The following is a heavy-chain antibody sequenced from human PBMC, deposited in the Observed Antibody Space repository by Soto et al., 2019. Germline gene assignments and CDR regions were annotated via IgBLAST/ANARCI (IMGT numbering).Heavy chain of an antibody. J-gene: IGHJ4*02. D-gene: IGHD6-13*01. V-gene: IGHV3-33*01. Sequence: GGSLRLSCAASGFTFSSYGMHWVRQAPGKGLEWVAVIWYDGSNKYYADSVKGRFTISRDNSKNTLYLQMNSLRAEDTAVYYCARDQIAAAGSSWVDYWGQGTLVTVSS. CDR2: IWYDGSNK. CDR3: ARDQIAAAGSSWVDY. CDR1: GFTFSSYG.